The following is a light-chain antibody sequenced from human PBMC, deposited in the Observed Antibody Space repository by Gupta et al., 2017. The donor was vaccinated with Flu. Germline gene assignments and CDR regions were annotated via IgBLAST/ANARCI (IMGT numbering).Light chain of an antibody. J-gene: IGLJ2*01. V-gene: IGLV3-21*03. CDR1: NIGSKT. Sequence: SYVLTQPPSVSVAPGKTARITCGGSNIGSKTVHWYQQKPGQAPVLVVYDNSDRPSGIPERLSGSNSGNTATLTINRVEAGDEADYYCQVWDSTSEHQVFGGGTKLTVL. CDR2: DNS. CDR3: QVWDSTSEHQV.